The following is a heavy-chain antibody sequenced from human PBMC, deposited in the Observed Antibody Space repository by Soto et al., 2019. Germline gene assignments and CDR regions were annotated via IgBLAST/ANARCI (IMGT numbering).Heavy chain of an antibody. CDR2: IVLGNGNT. CDR3: ATRIGNIGWYWLDT. V-gene: IGHV1-58*01. Sequence: QMHLVQSGPEVKRPGTSLKVSCKASGFTFSSSAVQWVRQARGQPLEWIGWIVLGNGNTNSAQKFQQRVTITRDMSTSTAYMEVRSLTYEYTAVYYCATRIGNIGWYWLDTWGQGHLANVSS. D-gene: IGHD6-19*01. J-gene: IGHJ1*01. CDR1: GFTFSSSA.